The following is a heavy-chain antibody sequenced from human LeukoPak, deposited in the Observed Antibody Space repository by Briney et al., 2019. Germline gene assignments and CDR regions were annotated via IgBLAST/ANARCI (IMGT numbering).Heavy chain of an antibody. Sequence: SETLSLTCTVSSGSISSYYWNWIRQPAGKGLEWIGRIYSSGSTDYNPSLKSRVTMSVDTSKNQFSLNLSSVTAADSAVYYCARARGRLLLIDYWGQGTLVTVSS. D-gene: IGHD2-15*01. CDR3: ARARGRLLLIDY. V-gene: IGHV4-4*07. CDR1: SGSISSYY. J-gene: IGHJ4*02. CDR2: IYSSGST.